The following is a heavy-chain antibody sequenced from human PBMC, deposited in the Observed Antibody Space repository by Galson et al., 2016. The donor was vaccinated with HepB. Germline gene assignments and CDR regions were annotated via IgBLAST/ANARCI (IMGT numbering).Heavy chain of an antibody. CDR3: ARERPDIAVAAFDY. Sequence: SLRLSCAASGFTFSSYGMHWVRQAPGKGLEWVALIWYDRNNKYYADSVKGRFTISRDNSKNTLYLQMDSLRAEDTAVYYCARERPDIAVAAFDYWGQGTLVTVSS. CDR1: GFTFSSYG. V-gene: IGHV3-33*01. D-gene: IGHD6-19*01. J-gene: IGHJ4*02. CDR2: IWYDRNNK.